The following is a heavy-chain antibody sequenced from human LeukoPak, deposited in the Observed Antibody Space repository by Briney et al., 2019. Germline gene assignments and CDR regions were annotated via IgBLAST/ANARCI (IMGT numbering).Heavy chain of an antibody. D-gene: IGHD3-9*01. J-gene: IGHJ6*03. Sequence: ASVKVSSKASLYTFNTYIIAWVCHDPGQGLEWMGWISPKSGSANYAQKFQGRVTMATGIYTGRAYMDLRSLTSDDTAVYFCAREKSYKNYDIWRAPGPAVFDSYYMDVWGKGTTVTVSS. CDR3: AREKSYKNYDIWRAPGPAVFDSYYMDV. V-gene: IGHV1-18*01. CDR1: LYTFNTYI. CDR2: ISPKSGSA.